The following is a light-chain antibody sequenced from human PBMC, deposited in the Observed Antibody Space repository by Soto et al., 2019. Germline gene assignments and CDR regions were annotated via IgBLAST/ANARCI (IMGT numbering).Light chain of an antibody. J-gene: IGLJ1*01. CDR2: GDS. CDR3: QSSDSRLSGSDV. Sequence: QAVVTQPPSVSGAPGQRVTISCTGSSSNIGAGYDVNWYQQLPGTAPKLLIFGDSNRPSGVPDRFSGSKSGTSASLAITGLQAADEADYYCQSSDSRLSGSDVFGTGTKLNVL. V-gene: IGLV1-40*01. CDR1: SSNIGAGYD.